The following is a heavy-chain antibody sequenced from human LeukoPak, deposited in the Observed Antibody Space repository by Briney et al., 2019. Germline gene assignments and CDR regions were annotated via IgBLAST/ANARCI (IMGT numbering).Heavy chain of an antibody. V-gene: IGHV5-51*01. D-gene: IGHD3-10*01. CDR2: IYPGDSDT. J-gene: IGHJ4*02. CDR3: ARVILYGSGSYYYGDY. CDR1: GYSFTSYW. Sequence: GESLKIPCKGSGYSFTSYWIGWVRQMPGKGLEWMGIIYPGDSDTRYSPSFQGQVTISADKSISTAYLQWSSLKASDTAMYYCARVILYGSGSYYYGDYWGQGTLVTVSS.